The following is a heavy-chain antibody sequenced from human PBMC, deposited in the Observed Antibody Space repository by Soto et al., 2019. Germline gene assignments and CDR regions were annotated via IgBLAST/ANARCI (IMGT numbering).Heavy chain of an antibody. CDR2: ISYDGSNK. D-gene: IGHD5-18*01. J-gene: IGHJ2*01. CDR3: ARDPLWGTAMVLWYFDL. Sequence: QVQLVESGGGVVQPGRSLRLSCAASGFTFNNYAMHWVRQAPGKGLEWVALISYDGSNKYYADSVKGRFTISRDNSKNTLYLQMNSLRDEETAVYYCARDPLWGTAMVLWYFDLWGRGTLVTVSS. V-gene: IGHV3-30-3*01. CDR1: GFTFNNYA.